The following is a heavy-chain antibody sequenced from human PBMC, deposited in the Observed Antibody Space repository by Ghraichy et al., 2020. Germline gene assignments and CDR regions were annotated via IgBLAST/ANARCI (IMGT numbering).Heavy chain of an antibody. D-gene: IGHD6-19*01. J-gene: IGHJ2*01. V-gene: IGHV1-2*06. CDR3: ARDSTGLWYFDL. CDR1: GYIFTGYF. Sequence: ASVKVSCKASGYIFTGYFIDWVRQAPGQGLEWMGRINPSSGVTNYAQQFQGRVTMTRDPSVSTAYLDLSRLRSDDTAVYYCARDSTGLWYFDLWGRGTLVTVSS. CDR2: INPSSGVT.